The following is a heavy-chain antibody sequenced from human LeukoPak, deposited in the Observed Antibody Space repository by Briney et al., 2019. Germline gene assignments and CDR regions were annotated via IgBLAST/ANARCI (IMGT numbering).Heavy chain of an antibody. CDR2: ISSSGSTI. CDR1: GFTFSDYY. V-gene: IGHV3-11*04. D-gene: IGHD6-13*01. Sequence: AGGSLRLSCAASGFTFSDYYMSWIRQAPGKGLEWVSYISSSGSTIYYADSVKGRFTISRDNAKNSLYLQMNSLRAEDPAVYYCARDLFGDSSSWYGGHWFDPWGQGTLVTVSS. J-gene: IGHJ5*02. CDR3: ARDLFGDSSSWYGGHWFDP.